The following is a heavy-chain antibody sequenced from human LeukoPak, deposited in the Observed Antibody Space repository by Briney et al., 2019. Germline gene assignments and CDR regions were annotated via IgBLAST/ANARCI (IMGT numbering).Heavy chain of an antibody. V-gene: IGHV4-4*02. J-gene: IGHJ4*02. CDR3: ASYDSSGYYYAAFDY. Sequence: KPSGTLSLTCAVSGGSISSSNWWSWVRQPPGKGLEWIGETYHSGSTNYNPSLKSRVTISVDKSKNQFSLKLSSVTAADTAVYYCASYDSSGYYYAAFDYWGQGTLVTVSS. CDR2: TYHSGST. CDR1: GGSISSSNW. D-gene: IGHD3-22*01.